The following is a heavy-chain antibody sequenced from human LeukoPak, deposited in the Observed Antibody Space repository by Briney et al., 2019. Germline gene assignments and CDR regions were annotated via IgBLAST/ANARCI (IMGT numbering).Heavy chain of an antibody. CDR3: ARHQDSSSSRVDY. V-gene: IGHV4-39*01. CDR2: IYYSGKT. CDR1: GGSVSSTSYY. Sequence: PSETLSLTCTVSGGSVSSTSYYWGWIRQPPGKGLDWIGNIYYSGKTYYNPSLKSRVTISVDTSKNQFSLNLSSVTAADTAVYYCARHQDSSSSRVDYWGQGTLVTVYS. D-gene: IGHD6-6*01. J-gene: IGHJ4*02.